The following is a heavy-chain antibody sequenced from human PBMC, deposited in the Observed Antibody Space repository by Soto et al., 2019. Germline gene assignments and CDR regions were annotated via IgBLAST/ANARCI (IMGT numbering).Heavy chain of an antibody. D-gene: IGHD3-16*02. CDR3: ARDGVITFGGVIVLDY. CDR1: GFTFSSYA. V-gene: IGHV3-7*01. J-gene: IGHJ4*02. CDR2: IKQNGSDK. Sequence: HPGGSLRLSCAASGFTFSSYAMNWVRQAPGKGLEWVSNIKQNGSDKYYADSVNGRFTISGDNAKNSLHLQMNSLRDEDSAVYYCARDGVITFGGVIVLDYWGQGTLVTVSS.